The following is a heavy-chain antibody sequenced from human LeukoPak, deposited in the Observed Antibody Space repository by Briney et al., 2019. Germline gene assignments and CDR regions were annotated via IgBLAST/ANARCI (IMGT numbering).Heavy chain of an antibody. J-gene: IGHJ6*02. D-gene: IGHD3-3*01. CDR3: ARHGYDFWSGYPIRYYYYYYGMDV. V-gene: IGHV4-39*01. Sequence: SETLSLTCTVSGGSISSSSYYWGWIRQPPGKGLEWIGSIYYSGSTYYNPSLKSRVTISVDTSKNQFSLKLSSVTAADTAVYYCARHGYDFWSGYPIRYYYYYYGMDVWGQGTTVTVSS. CDR2: IYYSGST. CDR1: GGSISSSSYY.